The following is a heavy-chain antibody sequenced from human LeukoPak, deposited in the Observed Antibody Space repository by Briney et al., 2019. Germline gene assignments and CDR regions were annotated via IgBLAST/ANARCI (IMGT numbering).Heavy chain of an antibody. CDR2: IRSKANSYAT. D-gene: IGHD6-19*01. CDR3: TRLVGAGAGTPSATYWYFNL. Sequence: PGGSLKLSCAASGFTFSGSAMHWVRQASGKGLEWVGRIRSKANSYATAYAASVKGRFTISRDDSKNTAYLQMNSLKTEDTAVYYCTRLVGAGAGTPSATYWYFNLGGRGPWVIVSS. J-gene: IGHJ2*01. CDR1: GFTFSGSA. V-gene: IGHV3-73*01.